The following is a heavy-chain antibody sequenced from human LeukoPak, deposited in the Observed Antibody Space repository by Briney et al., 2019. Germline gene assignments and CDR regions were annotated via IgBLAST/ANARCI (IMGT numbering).Heavy chain of an antibody. D-gene: IGHD5-18*01. CDR2: ISGSGGST. CDR3: TTGDTAMAIFDY. CDR1: GFTFSSYA. V-gene: IGHV3-23*01. J-gene: IGHJ4*02. Sequence: PGGSLRLSCAASGFTFSSYAMSWVRQAPGKGLEWVSAISGSGGSTYYADSVKGRFTISRDTSKNTLYLQMNSLKTEDTAVYYCTTGDTAMAIFDYWGQGTLVTVSS.